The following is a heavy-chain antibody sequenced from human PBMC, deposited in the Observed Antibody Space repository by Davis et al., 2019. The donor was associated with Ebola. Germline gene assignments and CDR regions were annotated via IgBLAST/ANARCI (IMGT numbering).Heavy chain of an antibody. V-gene: IGHV3-53*04. J-gene: IGHJ3*02. CDR2: IYSGGST. D-gene: IGHD4-23*01. Sequence: GESLKISCAASGFTVSSNYMSWVRQAPGKGLEWVSVIYSGGSTYYADSVKGRFTISRHNSKNTLYLQMNSLRAEDTAVYYCARAVEFPPAFDIWGQGTMVTVSS. CDR3: ARAVEFPPAFDI. CDR1: GFTVSSNY.